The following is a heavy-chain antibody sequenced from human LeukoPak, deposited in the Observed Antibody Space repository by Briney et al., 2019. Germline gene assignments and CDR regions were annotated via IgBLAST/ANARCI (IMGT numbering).Heavy chain of an antibody. D-gene: IGHD6-19*01. V-gene: IGHV4-39*01. CDR1: GGSNSSINSY. CDR2: IYYSGNT. CDR3: ARLAYSSVWTFDY. J-gene: IGHJ4*02. Sequence: YPSDTLSLTCTVSGGSNSSINSYWGWIRQPPGKGREWIGNIYYSGNTYYNPSLKSRVTISVDTSRNQFSLKLGSVTAADTAVYYCARLAYSSVWTFDYWGQGTLVTVSS.